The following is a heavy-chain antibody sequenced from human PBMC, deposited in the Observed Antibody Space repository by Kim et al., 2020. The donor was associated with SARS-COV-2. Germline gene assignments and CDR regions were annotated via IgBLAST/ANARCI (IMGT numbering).Heavy chain of an antibody. V-gene: IGHV3-53*01. Sequence: GSLRLSCAASGFTVSNSYMSWIRQAPGKGLEWVSVIYDDGTTYYADSVRVRFAIFKDNPKNTLFLQMNSLSVGDTAVYYCVRGARFSAIVDFWGQGTLV. CDR2: IYDDGTT. J-gene: IGHJ4*02. D-gene: IGHD3-3*01. CDR3: VRGARFSAIVDF. CDR1: GFTVSNSY.